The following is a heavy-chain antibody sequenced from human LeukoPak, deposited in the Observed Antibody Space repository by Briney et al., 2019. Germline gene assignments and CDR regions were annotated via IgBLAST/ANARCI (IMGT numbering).Heavy chain of an antibody. V-gene: IGHV3-33*01. D-gene: IGHD3-16*01. CDR1: GFTFSTYG. CDR2: IWPDGSYK. CDR3: ARAVGPFDY. Sequence: GGSLRLSCATSGFTFSTYGIHWVRQAPGKGLEWVAAIWPDGSYKYYADSVKGRFTISRDNSKNTVYPQMNTLRDEDTAVYYCARAVGPFDYWGQGTLVTVSS. J-gene: IGHJ4*02.